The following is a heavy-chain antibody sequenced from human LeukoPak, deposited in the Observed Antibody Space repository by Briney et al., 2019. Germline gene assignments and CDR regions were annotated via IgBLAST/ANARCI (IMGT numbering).Heavy chain of an antibody. V-gene: IGHV3-23*01. D-gene: IGHD1-26*01. CDR1: GFTFSSYA. J-gene: IGHJ4*02. CDR3: AKHSGSYFIYYVDS. Sequence: GGSLRLSCAASGFTFSSYAMSWVRQAPGKGLEWVSAISASGGSTNYADSVKGRFAISRDNSKNTLYLQMNSLRAEDTAVYYCAKHSGSYFIYYVDSWGQGTLVTVSS. CDR2: ISASGGST.